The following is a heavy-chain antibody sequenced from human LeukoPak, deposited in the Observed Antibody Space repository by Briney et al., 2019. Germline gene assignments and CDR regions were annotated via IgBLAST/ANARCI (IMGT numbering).Heavy chain of an antibody. D-gene: IGHD5-18*01. Sequence: ASVKVSCKASGYIFTDYYMHWVRQAPGQELGWMGRINPNSGGTNYAQKFQGRVTMTRDTSISTAYTELSSLRSEDTATDYCARGGEGYGYSYGTDAFDIWGQGTMATVSS. CDR3: ARGGEGYGYSYGTDAFDI. J-gene: IGHJ3*02. V-gene: IGHV1/OR15-1*01. CDR1: GYIFTDYY. CDR2: INPNSGGT.